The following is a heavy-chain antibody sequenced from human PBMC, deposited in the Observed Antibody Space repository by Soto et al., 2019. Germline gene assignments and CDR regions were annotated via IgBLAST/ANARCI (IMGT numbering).Heavy chain of an antibody. CDR1: GFTFSSYS. CDR3: ASPGYYYGMDV. J-gene: IGHJ6*02. CDR2: ISSSSSYI. Sequence: EVQLVESGGGLVKPGGSLRLSCAASGFTFSSYSMNWVRQAPGKGLEWVSSISSSSSYIYYADSVKGRFTISRDNAKNSLYLQMNRLRAEDTAVYYCASPGYYYGMDVWGQGTTVTVSS. V-gene: IGHV3-21*01.